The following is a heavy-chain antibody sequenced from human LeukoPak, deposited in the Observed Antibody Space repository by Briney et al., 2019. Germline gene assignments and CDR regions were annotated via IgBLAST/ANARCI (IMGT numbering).Heavy chain of an antibody. V-gene: IGHV1-69*04. J-gene: IGHJ4*02. CDR2: IIPIFGIA. D-gene: IGHD2-2*01. Sequence: ASVKVSCKASGGTFSSYAISWVRQAPGQGLEWMGRIIPIFGIANYAQKFQGRVTITAGKSTGTAYMELSSLRSEDTAVYYCAGYCSSTSCQFDDWGEGTLVTVSS. CDR1: GGTFSSYA. CDR3: AGYCSSTSCQFDD.